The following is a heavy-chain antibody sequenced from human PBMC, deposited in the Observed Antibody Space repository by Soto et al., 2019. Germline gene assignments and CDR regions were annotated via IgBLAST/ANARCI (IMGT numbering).Heavy chain of an antibody. J-gene: IGHJ6*02. D-gene: IGHD2-2*01. CDR1: GGTFSSYA. CDR2: IFPILGTA. Sequence: SVKVSCKASGGTFSSYAISWVRQAPGQGLEWMGGIFPILGTANYAQKFQGRVTITADKSTSTSYMELSSLRSEDTAVYYCARDRLPVVVPAANYYYYGMDVWDQGTTVTVS. CDR3: ARDRLPVVVPAANYYYYGMDV. V-gene: IGHV1-69*10.